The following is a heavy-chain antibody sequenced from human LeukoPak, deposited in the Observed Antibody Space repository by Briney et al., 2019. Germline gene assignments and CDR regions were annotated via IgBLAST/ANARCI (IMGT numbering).Heavy chain of an antibody. J-gene: IGHJ4*02. D-gene: IGHD6-13*01. Sequence: SETLSLTCTVSGGSISSHYWSWIRQPPGKGLGWIGYIYYSGSTNYNPSLKSRVTISVGTSKNQFSLKLSSVTAADTAVYYCARLGIAAAGRLFDHWGQGTLVTVSS. V-gene: IGHV4-59*11. CDR3: ARLGIAAAGRLFDH. CDR2: IYYSGST. CDR1: GGSISSHY.